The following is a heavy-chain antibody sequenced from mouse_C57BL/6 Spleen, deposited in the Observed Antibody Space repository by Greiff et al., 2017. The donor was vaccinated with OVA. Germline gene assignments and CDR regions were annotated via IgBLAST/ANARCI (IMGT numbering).Heavy chain of an antibody. CDR3: ARWRYCGSSLYYYAMDY. Sequence: VQLQQPGAELVKPGASVKMSCKASGYTFTSYWITWVKQRPGQGLEWIGDIYPGSGSTNYNEKFKSKATLTVDTSTSTAYMQLSSLTSEDSAVYYCARWRYCGSSLYYYAMDYWGQGTSVTVSS. V-gene: IGHV1-55*01. J-gene: IGHJ4*01. D-gene: IGHD1-1*01. CDR2: IYPGSGST. CDR1: GYTFTSYW.